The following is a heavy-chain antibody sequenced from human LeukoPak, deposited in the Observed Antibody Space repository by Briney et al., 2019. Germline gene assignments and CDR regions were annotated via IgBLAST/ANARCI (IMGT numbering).Heavy chain of an antibody. CDR2: IYYSGST. D-gene: IGHD6-19*01. J-gene: IGHJ4*02. CDR1: GGSISSYY. Sequence: PWETLSLTCTVSGGSISSYYWSWIRQPPGKGLEWIGYIYYSGSTNYNPSLKSRVTISVDTSKNQFSLKLSSVTAADTAVYYCARHSIVGQWLVPFDYWGQGTLVTVSS. CDR3: ARHSIVGQWLVPFDY. V-gene: IGHV4-59*08.